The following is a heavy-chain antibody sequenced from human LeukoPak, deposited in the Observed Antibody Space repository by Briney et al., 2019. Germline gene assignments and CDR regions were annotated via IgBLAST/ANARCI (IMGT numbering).Heavy chain of an antibody. D-gene: IGHD3-3*01. CDR1: GGSFSVYS. Sequence: KPSETLSLTCAVYGGSFSVYSWSWIRQSPGKGLEWLGEINHSGTTNYNPSLKSRVTISIDTSKKQFSLKVDSVTAADTATYFCARGRVESYAFDYWGQGTLVTVSP. CDR3: ARGRVESYAFDY. V-gene: IGHV4-34*01. CDR2: INHSGTT. J-gene: IGHJ4*02.